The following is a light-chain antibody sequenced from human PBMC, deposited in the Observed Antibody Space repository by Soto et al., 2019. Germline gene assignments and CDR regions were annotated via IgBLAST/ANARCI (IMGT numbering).Light chain of an antibody. V-gene: IGKV3-15*01. CDR3: QQYNDWPPYT. CDR1: QSVRNK. CDR2: GAS. J-gene: IGKJ2*01. Sequence: ETVLTQSPATLYVSPGERATLSCRASQSVRNKLAWYQQRPGQAPRLLIYGASTRGTGVPARFSGSGSGTEFTLTISSLQSEDFAVYYCQQYNDWPPYTFGQGTKLEIK.